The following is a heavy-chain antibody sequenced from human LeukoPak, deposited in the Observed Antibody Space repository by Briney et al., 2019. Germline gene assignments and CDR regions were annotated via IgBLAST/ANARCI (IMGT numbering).Heavy chain of an antibody. CDR1: GGSISSRSYY. CDR2: IYYTGST. V-gene: IGHV4-39*07. CDR3: GTHVGFWRQRGGWFDP. J-gene: IGHJ5*02. Sequence: SETLSLTCTVSGGSISSRSYYWGWIRQPPGRGLEWIGTIYYTGSTYYSPSLKSRVTISVDTSKNQFSLKVISVTAADTAVYYCGTHVGFWRQRGGWFDPWGQGSLVSVSS. D-gene: IGHD3-3*01.